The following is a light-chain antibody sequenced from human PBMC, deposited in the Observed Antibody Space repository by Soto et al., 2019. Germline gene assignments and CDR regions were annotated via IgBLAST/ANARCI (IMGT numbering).Light chain of an antibody. J-gene: IGLJ2*01. V-gene: IGLV1-40*01. CDR2: GNS. Sequence: QSVLTQPPSVSGAPGQRVTISCTGSSSNIGAGYDVHSYQQLPGTAPKLLIYGNSNRPSGVPDRFSGSKSGTSASLAITGLQAEDEADYYCQSYDSSLDVVFGGGTKLTVL. CDR3: QSYDSSLDVV. CDR1: SSNIGAGYD.